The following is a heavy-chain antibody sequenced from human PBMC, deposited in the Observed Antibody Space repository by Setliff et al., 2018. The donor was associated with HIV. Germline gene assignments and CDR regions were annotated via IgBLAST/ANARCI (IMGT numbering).Heavy chain of an antibody. CDR1: GGSISSNSYY. CDR3: ARSGFGSGSYAYYGLDV. J-gene: IGHJ6*02. CDR2: IYYSGGT. V-gene: IGHV4-39*07. Sequence: SETLSLTCTVSGGSISSNSYYWGWIRQPPGKGLEWIGSIYYSGGTYYNPSLKSRVTISVDTSKNQFSLKLNSVTAADTAVYYCARSGFGSGSYAYYGLDVWGQGTTVTVSS. D-gene: IGHD1-26*01.